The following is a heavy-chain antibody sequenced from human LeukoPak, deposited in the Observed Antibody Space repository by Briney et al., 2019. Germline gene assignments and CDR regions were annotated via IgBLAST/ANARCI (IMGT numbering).Heavy chain of an antibody. D-gene: IGHD3-10*01. CDR3: ARHTPSGLWFRVFDP. Sequence: PSETLSLTCTVSGGSISSGSYYWSWIRQPAGKGLEWIGRIYTSGSTNYNPSLKSRVTISVDTSKNQFSVKRSSVTAADTAVYYCARHTPSGLWFRVFDPWGQGTLVTVSS. CDR1: GGSISSGSYY. V-gene: IGHV4-61*02. CDR2: IYTSGST. J-gene: IGHJ5*02.